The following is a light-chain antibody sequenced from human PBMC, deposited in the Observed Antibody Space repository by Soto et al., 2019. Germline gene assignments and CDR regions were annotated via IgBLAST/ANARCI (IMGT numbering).Light chain of an antibody. J-gene: IGKJ3*01. CDR1: QGIGID. V-gene: IGKV1-17*01. Sequence: DIQMTQSPSSLSASVGDRVTISCRASQGIGIDLIWYQQKPGKAPERLIFAASNLESGVPSRFSGSVFGTEFTLTNRSVQPEDFATYCCLQLNTFPTSVGGGTKV. CDR3: LQLNTFPTS. CDR2: AAS.